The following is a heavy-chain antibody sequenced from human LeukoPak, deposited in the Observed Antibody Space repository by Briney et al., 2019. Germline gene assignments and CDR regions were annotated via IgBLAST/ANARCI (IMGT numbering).Heavy chain of an antibody. CDR2: INPSGGST. Sequence: ASVKVSCKASGYTFTSYYMHWVRQAPGQGLEWMGIINPSGGSTIYAQKFQGRVTMTRDTSTSTVYMELSSLRSEDTAVYYCAGQMVEDGYENQLDYWGQGTLVTVSS. J-gene: IGHJ4*02. V-gene: IGHV1-46*01. CDR1: GYTFTSYY. D-gene: IGHD5-24*01. CDR3: AGQMVEDGYENQLDY.